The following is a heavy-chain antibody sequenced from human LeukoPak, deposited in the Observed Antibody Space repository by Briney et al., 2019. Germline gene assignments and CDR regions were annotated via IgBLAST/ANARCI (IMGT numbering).Heavy chain of an antibody. CDR1: GFTFSSYS. D-gene: IGHD3-10*01. J-gene: IGHJ6*03. CDR3: ARDATMVPLYYYYYMDV. V-gene: IGHV3-21*01. Sequence: GGSLRLSCAASGFTFSSYSMNWVRQAPGKGLEWVSSISSSSSYIYYADSVKGRFTISRDNAKNSLYLQMNSLRAEDTAVYYCARDATMVPLYYYYYMDVWGQGTTVTVSS. CDR2: ISSSSSYI.